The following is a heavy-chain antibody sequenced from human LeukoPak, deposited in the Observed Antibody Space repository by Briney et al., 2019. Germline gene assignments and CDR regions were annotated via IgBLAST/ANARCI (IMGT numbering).Heavy chain of an antibody. CDR2: IYNSGST. CDR1: GGSISSYY. J-gene: IGHJ6*03. CDR3: ARDQSTVTTYFHYYYMDV. D-gene: IGHD4-17*01. Sequence: SETLSLTCTVSGGSISSYYWSWIRQPAGKGLEWIGRIYNSGSTNDNPSLKSRVTMSVDTSKNQFSLKLSSVTAADTAVYYCARDQSTVTTYFHYYYMDVWGKGTTVTVSS. V-gene: IGHV4-4*07.